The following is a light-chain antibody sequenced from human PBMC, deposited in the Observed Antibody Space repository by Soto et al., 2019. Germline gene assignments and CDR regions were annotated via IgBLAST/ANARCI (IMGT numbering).Light chain of an antibody. J-gene: IGKJ1*01. CDR3: QQDNNWPPWT. CDR1: QSVSIN. V-gene: IGKV3-15*01. CDR2: GAS. Sequence: EIVMTKSPATLYVSPGERATHSCRASQSVSINLAWYQQKPGQAPRLLIYGASTRATGIPSRFSGSGSGTEFTLTISSLQSEDFAVYYCQQDNNWPPWTFGQGTKVEIK.